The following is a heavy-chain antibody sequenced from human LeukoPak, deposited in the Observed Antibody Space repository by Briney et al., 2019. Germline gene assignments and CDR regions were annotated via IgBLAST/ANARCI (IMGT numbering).Heavy chain of an antibody. CDR2: ISGYNGNT. D-gene: IGHD3-10*01. CDR3: ARALDLTMVRGMLQYYFDY. Sequence: GASVKVSCKASGYIFTNFGISWVRQARGQGLEWMGWISGYNGNTKYVQKFQGRVTMTTDTSTSTAYMELRSLRSDDTAVYYCARALDLTMVRGMLQYYFDYWGQGTLVTVSS. V-gene: IGHV1-18*01. J-gene: IGHJ4*02. CDR1: GYIFTNFG.